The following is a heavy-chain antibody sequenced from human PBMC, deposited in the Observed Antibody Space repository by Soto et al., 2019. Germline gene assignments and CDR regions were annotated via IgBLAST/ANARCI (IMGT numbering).Heavy chain of an antibody. CDR2: ISAYNGNT. J-gene: IGHJ6*02. D-gene: IGHD5-18*01. Sequence: ASVKVSCKASGYTFTSYGISWVRQAPGQGLEWMGWISAYNGNTNYAQKLQGRVTMTTDTSTSTAYMELRSLRSDDTAVYYCSVDTAMVSYYYYGMDVWGQGTTVTVSS. V-gene: IGHV1-18*01. CDR1: GYTFTSYG. CDR3: SVDTAMVSYYYYGMDV.